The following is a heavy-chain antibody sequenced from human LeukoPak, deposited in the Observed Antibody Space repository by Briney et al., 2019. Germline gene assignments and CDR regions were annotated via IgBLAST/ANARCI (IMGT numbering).Heavy chain of an antibody. CDR2: SKEDGTRT. D-gene: IGHD6-13*01. CDR1: GFTLSSRL. Sequence: GGALRPSFAVSGFTLSSRLVHLVRPAPGKGLVWVSLSKEDGTRTNYADSVKGRFTVSRDNAKNTLYLQMNSLSAEDTAVYYCHPLGYTTNWGQGALVSVSS. V-gene: IGHV3-74*01. J-gene: IGHJ4*02. CDR3: HPLGYTTN.